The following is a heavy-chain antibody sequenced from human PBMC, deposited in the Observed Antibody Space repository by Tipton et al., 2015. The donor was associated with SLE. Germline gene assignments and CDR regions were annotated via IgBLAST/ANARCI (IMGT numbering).Heavy chain of an antibody. CDR3: AKDHSDYGDYVHGY. D-gene: IGHD4-17*01. V-gene: IGHV3-30*02. Sequence: SLRLSCAASGFTFSNYGIHWVRQAPGKGLEWVAFIRYDGTNKYYADSVKGRFTISRDDSKNTLYLQMNSLRAEDTAVYYCAKDHSDYGDYVHGYWGQGTLVTVSS. CDR2: IRYDGTNK. J-gene: IGHJ4*02. CDR1: GFTFSNYG.